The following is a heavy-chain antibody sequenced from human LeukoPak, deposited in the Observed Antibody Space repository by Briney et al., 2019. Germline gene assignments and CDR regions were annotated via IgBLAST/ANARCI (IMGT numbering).Heavy chain of an antibody. CDR3: AKTPVGGATPYYYYMDV. V-gene: IGHV3-23*01. CDR1: GFTFSYYA. J-gene: IGHJ6*03. CDR2: ISGSGGRT. D-gene: IGHD1-26*01. Sequence: GGSLRLSCAASGFTFSYYAMTWVRQPPGKGLEWVSGISGSGGRTYYADSVKGRFTISRDNSKNTLSLQMNSLRAEDTAVYYCAKTPVGGATPYYYYMDVWGRGTTVTVSS.